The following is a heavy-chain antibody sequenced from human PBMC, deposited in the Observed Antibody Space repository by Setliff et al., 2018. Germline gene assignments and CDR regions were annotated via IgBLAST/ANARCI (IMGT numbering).Heavy chain of an antibody. D-gene: IGHD2-15*01. CDR3: AISSLSICSGGTCPNAFDI. J-gene: IGHJ3*02. CDR1: GYILNSYG. Sequence: GASVKVSCKASGYILNSYGISWVRQAPGQGLEWMGWIFPKTGNTNYAHKLQGRVSMTTDTTTGTAYMELRSLSSDDTAVYYCAISSLSICSGGTCPNAFDIWGQGTMVTVSS. CDR2: IFPKTGNT. V-gene: IGHV1-18*01.